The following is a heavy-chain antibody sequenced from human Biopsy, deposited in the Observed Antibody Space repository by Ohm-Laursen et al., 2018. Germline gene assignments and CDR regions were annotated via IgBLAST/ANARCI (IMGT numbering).Heavy chain of an antibody. D-gene: IGHD1-1*01. CDR1: GYTFTSYG. J-gene: IGHJ6*02. CDR3: ARAKLEPVYYYYGMDV. Sequence: VASVKVSCKASGYTFTSYGISWVRQAPGQGLEWMGWINTENGNTIYAQNLQGRVTMTADTSTSTACMEVTSLRSDDTAVYYCARAKLEPVYYYYGMDVWGQGTTVTVSS. V-gene: IGHV1-18*01. CDR2: INTENGNT.